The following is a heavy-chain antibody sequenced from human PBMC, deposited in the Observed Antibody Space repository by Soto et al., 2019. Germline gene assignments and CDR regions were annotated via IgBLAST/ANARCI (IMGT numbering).Heavy chain of an antibody. CDR3: ARDQDMGSVINLLSFYNMAV. CDR1: GGTFSSYA. J-gene: IGHJ6*02. CDR2: IIPIFGTA. D-gene: IGHD3-10*01. V-gene: IGHV1-69*14. Sequence: QVQLVQSGAEVKKPGSSVKVSCKASGGTFSSYAISWVRQAPGQGLEWMGGIIPIFGTANYAQKFQGRVTITADKPTSTAYMERSSLRSGDTAVYYCARDQDMGSVINLLSFYNMAVWGQGTTVTVSS.